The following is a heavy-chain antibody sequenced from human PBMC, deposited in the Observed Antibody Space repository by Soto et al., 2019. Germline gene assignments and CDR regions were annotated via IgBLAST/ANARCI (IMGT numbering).Heavy chain of an antibody. CDR2: IKQDGSEK. Sequence: GGSLRLSCAASGFTFSSYWMSWVRQAPGKGLEWVANIKQDGSEKYYVDSVKGRFTISRDNAKNSLYLQMNSLRAEDTAVDYCARVLLSGPCDDRGQGTPVTVSS. J-gene: IGHJ4*02. V-gene: IGHV3-7*05. CDR3: ARVLLSGPCDD. D-gene: IGHD2-15*01. CDR1: GFTFSSYW.